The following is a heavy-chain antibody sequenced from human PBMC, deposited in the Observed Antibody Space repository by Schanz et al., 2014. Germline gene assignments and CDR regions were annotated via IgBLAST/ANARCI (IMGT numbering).Heavy chain of an antibody. CDR1: GFTFSIHY. D-gene: IGHD1-26*01. Sequence: EVQLVESGGGLVQPGGSLRLSCAASGFTFSIHYMSWVRQAPGKGLEWVAYIKHDGSEKYHVDSVKGRFTTSRDNSKNTMYLQMNSLRAEDTAVYYCVKDLQRELLRDDHYYGMDVWGQGTTVTVSS. V-gene: IGHV3-7*01. CDR2: IKHDGSEK. CDR3: VKDLQRELLRDDHYYGMDV. J-gene: IGHJ6*02.